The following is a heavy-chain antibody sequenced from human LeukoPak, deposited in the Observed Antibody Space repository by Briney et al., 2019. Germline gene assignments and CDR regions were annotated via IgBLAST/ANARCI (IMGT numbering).Heavy chain of an antibody. CDR3: ARPQGRWPNDAFDI. J-gene: IGHJ3*02. V-gene: IGHV4-4*02. CDR1: GGSISSGNW. CDR2: IYHSGRT. Sequence: SGTLSLTCAVAGGSISSGNWWTWVRQPPGKGLEWIGEIYHSGRTNYSPSLKSRVTISVDKSKNQFSLKLSSVTAADTAVYYCARPQGRWPNDAFDIWGQGTMVTVSS. D-gene: IGHD4-23*01.